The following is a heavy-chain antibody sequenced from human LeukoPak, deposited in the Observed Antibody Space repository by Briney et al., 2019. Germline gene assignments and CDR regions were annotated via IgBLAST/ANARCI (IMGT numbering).Heavy chain of an antibody. CDR1: GGSITSYY. D-gene: IGHD1-1*01. J-gene: IGHJ3*02. V-gene: IGHV4-59*01. CDR2: THYSGST. CDR3: ARGSTGAFDI. Sequence: PSETLAPTRPVPGGSITSYYWSWIRQPPGQGLEWIGYTHYSGSTDYNPSLKSRVTISVDTSNNQFSLKLTSVAAADTAVYYCARGSTGAFDIWGQGTMVTVSS.